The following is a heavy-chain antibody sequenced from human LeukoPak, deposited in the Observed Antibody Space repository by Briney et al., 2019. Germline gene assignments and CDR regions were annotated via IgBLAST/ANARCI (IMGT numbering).Heavy chain of an antibody. Sequence: PGGSLRLSCAASGFTFSSYAMSWVRQAPGKGLEWVSAISGSGGSTYYADSVKVRFTISRDNSKNTLYLQMNSLRAEDTAVYYCAKDLGVPYCGGDCYSYYGMGVWGQGTTVTVSS. D-gene: IGHD2-21*02. CDR2: ISGSGGST. CDR3: AKDLGVPYCGGDCYSYYGMGV. CDR1: GFTFSSYA. J-gene: IGHJ6*02. V-gene: IGHV3-23*01.